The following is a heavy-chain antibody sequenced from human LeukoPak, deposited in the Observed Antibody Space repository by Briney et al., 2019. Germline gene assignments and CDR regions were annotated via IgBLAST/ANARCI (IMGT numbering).Heavy chain of an antibody. CDR1: GFTFSSYA. CDR3: ARVGAVAATGGGFDY. Sequence: GGSLRLSCAASGFTFSSYAMHWVRQAPGKGLEWVAVISYDGSNKYYADSVKGRFTISRDNSKNTLYLQMNSLRAEDTAVYYCARVGAVAATGGGFDYWGQGTLVTVSS. CDR2: ISYDGSNK. D-gene: IGHD6-19*01. V-gene: IGHV3-30-3*01. J-gene: IGHJ4*02.